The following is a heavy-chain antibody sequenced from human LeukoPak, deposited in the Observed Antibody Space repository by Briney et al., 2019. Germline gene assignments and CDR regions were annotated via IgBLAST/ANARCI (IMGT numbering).Heavy chain of an antibody. CDR1: GDSISSYY. CDR3: ARDMRQGDYDFFFDY. D-gene: IGHD5-12*01. J-gene: IGHJ4*02. V-gene: IGHV4-4*07. CDR2: VSPRGSA. Sequence: SETLSLTCTVSGDSISSYYWSWIRQPAGKGLEWIGRVSPRGSANYNPSLNSRVTMSVDTSKNQFSLMLNSVTAADTAMYYCARDMRQGDYDFFFDYWGQGTLVTVSS.